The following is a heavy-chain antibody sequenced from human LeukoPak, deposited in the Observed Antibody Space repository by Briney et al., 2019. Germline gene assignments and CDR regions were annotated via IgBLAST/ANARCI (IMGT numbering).Heavy chain of an antibody. CDR2: ISGSGGST. CDR1: GFTFSSYA. V-gene: IGHV3-23*01. Sequence: GGSLRLSCAASGFTFSSYAMSWVHQAPGKGLEWVSAISGSGGSTYYADSVKGRFTISRDNSKNTLYLQMNSLRAEDTAVYYCAKVPSDIVVVPAAGYYYYYGMDVWGQGTTVTVSS. J-gene: IGHJ6*02. CDR3: AKVPSDIVVVPAAGYYYYYGMDV. D-gene: IGHD2-2*01.